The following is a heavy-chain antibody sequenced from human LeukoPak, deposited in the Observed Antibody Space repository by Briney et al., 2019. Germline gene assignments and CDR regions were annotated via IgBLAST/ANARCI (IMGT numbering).Heavy chain of an antibody. CDR2: IKEDGNEK. V-gene: IGHV3-7*01. CDR3: ASAAGWEFAY. CDR1: VDFGLTRW. Sequence: PGGSLRLSCVASVDFGLTRWMSWVRQAPGKGLEWVATIKEDGNEKHYADSVKGRFTISRDNGKSSLYLQMSSLRVEDTAVYYCASAAGWEFAYWGQGTLVTVSS. J-gene: IGHJ4*02. D-gene: IGHD1-26*01.